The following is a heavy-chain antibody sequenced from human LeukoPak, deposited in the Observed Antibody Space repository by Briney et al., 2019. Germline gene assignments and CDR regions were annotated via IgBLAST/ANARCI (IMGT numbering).Heavy chain of an antibody. CDR1: GGSISSSSYY. CDR3: ASRSSSWPRGYYYYYYMDV. V-gene: IGHV4-39*01. J-gene: IGHJ6*03. Sequence: SETLSLTCTVSGGSISSSSYYWGWIRQPPGKGLEWIGSIYYSGSTYYNPSLKSRVTISVDTSKNQFSLKLSSVTAADTAVYYCASRSSSWPRGYYYYYYMDVWGKGTTVTISS. CDR2: IYYSGST. D-gene: IGHD6-13*01.